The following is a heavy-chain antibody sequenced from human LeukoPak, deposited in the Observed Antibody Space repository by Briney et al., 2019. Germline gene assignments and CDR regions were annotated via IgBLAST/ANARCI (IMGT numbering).Heavy chain of an antibody. Sequence: GESLKISCKGSGYSFTSYWIGWVRRMPGKGLESMGIIYPDDSDTRYTPSFQGQVTFSADKSSSTAYLQWTSLKASDTAMYYCVRHSLGTYYFDLWGQGTPVTVSS. CDR2: IYPDDSDT. J-gene: IGHJ4*02. V-gene: IGHV5-51*01. CDR3: VRHSLGTYYFDL. CDR1: GYSFTSYW. D-gene: IGHD1-26*01.